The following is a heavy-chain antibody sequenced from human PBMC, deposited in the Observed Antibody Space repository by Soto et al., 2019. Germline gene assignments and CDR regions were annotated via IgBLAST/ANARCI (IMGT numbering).Heavy chain of an antibody. Sequence: ESGGGVVQPGRSLTLSCAASGFTFIGYAMHWVRQAPGKGLEWVAGISDDGSKKYYADFVKGRCTISRDNSNNTLFLQMNSLRTEDTAVYYCAKTTRRGYDQYYFNYWGQGSLVTVSS. J-gene: IGHJ4*02. CDR1: GFTFIGYA. CDR3: AKTTRRGYDQYYFNY. D-gene: IGHD5-12*01. CDR2: ISDDGSKK. V-gene: IGHV3-30*18.